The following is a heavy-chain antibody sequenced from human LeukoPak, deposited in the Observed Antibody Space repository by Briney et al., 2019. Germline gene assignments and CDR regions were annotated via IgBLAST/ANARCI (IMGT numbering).Heavy chain of an antibody. V-gene: IGHV4-39*07. CDR3: ASGYDILTGYYKSDY. J-gene: IGHJ4*02. CDR1: GGSISSSSYY. CDR2: IYYSGST. Sequence: PSETLSLTCTVSGGSISSSSYYRGWIRQPPGKGLEWIGSIYYSGSTYYNPSLKSRVTISVDTSKNQFSLKLSSVTAADTAVYYCASGYDILTGYYKSDYWGQGTLVTVSS. D-gene: IGHD3-9*01.